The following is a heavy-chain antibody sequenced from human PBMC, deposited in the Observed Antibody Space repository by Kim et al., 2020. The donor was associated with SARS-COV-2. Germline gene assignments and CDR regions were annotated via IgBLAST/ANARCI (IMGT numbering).Heavy chain of an antibody. D-gene: IGHD3-10*01. Sequence: SETLSLTCTVSGGSISSYYWSWIRQPPGKGLEWIGYIYYSGSTNYNPSLKSRVTISVDTSKNQFSLKLSSVTAADTAVYYCARDNGSGSYRNYGMDVWGQGTTVTVSS. V-gene: IGHV4-59*01. J-gene: IGHJ6*02. CDR3: ARDNGSGSYRNYGMDV. CDR2: IYYSGST. CDR1: GGSISSYY.